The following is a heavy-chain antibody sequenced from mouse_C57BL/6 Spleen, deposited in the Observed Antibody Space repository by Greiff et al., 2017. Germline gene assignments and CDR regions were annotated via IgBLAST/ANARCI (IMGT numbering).Heavy chain of an antibody. CDR1: GYTFTSYW. J-gene: IGHJ2*01. D-gene: IGHD2-3*01. V-gene: IGHV1-64*01. CDR2: IHPNSGST. Sequence: QVQLQQPGAELVKPGASVKLSCKASGYTFTSYWMHWVKQRPGQGLEWIGMIHPNSGSTNYNEKFKSKATLTVDKSSSTAYMQLSSLTSKDSAVXFCATYDPHYFDYWGQGTTLTVSS. CDR3: ATYDPHYFDY.